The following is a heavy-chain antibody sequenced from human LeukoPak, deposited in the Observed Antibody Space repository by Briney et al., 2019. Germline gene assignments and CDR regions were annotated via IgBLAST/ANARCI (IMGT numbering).Heavy chain of an antibody. CDR2: IYHSGST. CDR1: GGSISSSNW. D-gene: IGHD1-26*01. CDR3: ARVSHGSYQISDY. Sequence: SGTLSPTCAVSGGSISSSNWWSWVRQPPGKGLEWIGEIYHSGSTNYNPSLKSRVTISVDKSKNQFSLKLSSVTAADTAVYYCARVSHGSYQISDYWGQGTLVTVSS. J-gene: IGHJ4*02. V-gene: IGHV4-4*02.